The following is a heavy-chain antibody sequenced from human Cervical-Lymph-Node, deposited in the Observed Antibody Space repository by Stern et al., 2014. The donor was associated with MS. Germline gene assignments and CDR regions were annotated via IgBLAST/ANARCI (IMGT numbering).Heavy chain of an antibody. CDR3: AKERHPYGRRYTDTDS. CDR1: GFTFTSYG. CDR2: IAYDGSVK. V-gene: IGHV3-30*18. J-gene: IGHJ4*02. D-gene: IGHD1-1*01. Sequence: QVQLVESGGGVVQPGGSLRLSCVVSGFTFTSYGMQWFRQAPGKALAWVAVIAYDGSVKHYGASAEGRFTVSRDDSRNTLFLQMSSLRPDDAAMYYCAKERHPYGRRYTDTDSWGQGTLVTVSS.